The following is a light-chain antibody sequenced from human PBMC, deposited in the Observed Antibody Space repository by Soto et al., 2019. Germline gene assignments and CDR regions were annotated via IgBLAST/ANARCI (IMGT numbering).Light chain of an antibody. CDR1: SSDVGGYNY. CDR2: EVS. CDR3: SSYAGSKTL. Sequence: QSAPTQPPSASGSPGQSVTISCTGTSSDVGGYNYVSWYQQHPGKAPKLMIYEVSKRPSGVPDRFSGSKSGNTASLTVSGLQAEDEADYYCSSYAGSKTLFGGGNKLTVL. V-gene: IGLV2-8*01. J-gene: IGLJ2*01.